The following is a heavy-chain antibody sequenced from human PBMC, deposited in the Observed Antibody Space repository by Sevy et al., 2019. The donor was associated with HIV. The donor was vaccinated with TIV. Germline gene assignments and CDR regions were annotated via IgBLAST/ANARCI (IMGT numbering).Heavy chain of an antibody. CDR1: GFTFSSYG. V-gene: IGHV3-33*01. CDR3: ARDACSGGSCYSTYYGMDV. J-gene: IGHJ6*02. D-gene: IGHD2-15*01. CDR2: IWNDGRNK. Sequence: GGSLRLSCAASGFTFSSYGIHWVRQAPGKGLEWVAVIWNDGRNKYYADSVKGRVTISGDNSKNTLFLQMNSLRAEDTAVYYCARDACSGGSCYSTYYGMDVWGQGTTVTVSS.